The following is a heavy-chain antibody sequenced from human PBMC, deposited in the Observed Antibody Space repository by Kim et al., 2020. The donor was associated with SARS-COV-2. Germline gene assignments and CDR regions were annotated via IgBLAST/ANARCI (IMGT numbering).Heavy chain of an antibody. Sequence: SETLSLTCTVSGGSISSTNSWWSWIRQHPGKALEWIGYISYTGTAYYNPSLKSRPIMSVDTPNNQFSLILNSVTAADTAMYYCAKDHTSGSWYGLDYWGQGILVTVSS. CDR1: GGSISSTNSW. CDR2: ISYTGTA. D-gene: IGHD6-13*01. CDR3: AKDHTSGSWYGLDY. J-gene: IGHJ4*02. V-gene: IGHV4-31*03.